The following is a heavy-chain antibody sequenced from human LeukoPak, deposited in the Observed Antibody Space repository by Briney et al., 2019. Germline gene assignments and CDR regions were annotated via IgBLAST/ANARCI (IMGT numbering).Heavy chain of an antibody. V-gene: IGHV3-23*01. CDR1: GFTFSSYA. J-gene: IGHJ4*02. CDR3: AKRRLWFGELLSPDDY. Sequence: GGSLRLSCAASGFTFSSYAMSWVRQAPGKGLEWVSAISGSGGSTYYADSVKGRFTIFRDNSKNTLYLQMNSLRAEDTAVYYCAKRRLWFGELLSPDDYWGQGTLVTVSS. CDR2: ISGSGGST. D-gene: IGHD3-10*01.